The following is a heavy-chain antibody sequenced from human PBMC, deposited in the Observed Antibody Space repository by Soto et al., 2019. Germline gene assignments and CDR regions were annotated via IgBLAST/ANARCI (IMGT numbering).Heavy chain of an antibody. CDR3: ARALSYLYDISVYYDY. CDR2: ISSSSSYI. J-gene: IGHJ4*02. Sequence: GGSLRLSCAASGFTFSSYSMNWVRQAPGKGLEWVSSISSSSSYIYYADSVKGRFTISRDNAKNSLYLQMNSLIAEVTAVYYCARALSYLYDISVYYDYWGQGTLVTVSS. CDR1: GFTFSSYS. V-gene: IGHV3-21*01. D-gene: IGHD3-22*01.